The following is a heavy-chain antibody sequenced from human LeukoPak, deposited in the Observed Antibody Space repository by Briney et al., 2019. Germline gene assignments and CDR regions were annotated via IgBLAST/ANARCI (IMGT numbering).Heavy chain of an antibody. Sequence: PGGSLRLSCAASGFTFSDYYMSWIRQAPGKGPEWVSVIYSGGSTYYADSVKGRFTISRDNSKNTLYLQMNSLRAEDTAVYYCARERAASGSGDAFDIWGQGTMVTVSS. CDR2: IYSGGST. J-gene: IGHJ3*02. CDR1: GFTFSDYY. D-gene: IGHD6-13*01. V-gene: IGHV3-66*01. CDR3: ARERAASGSGDAFDI.